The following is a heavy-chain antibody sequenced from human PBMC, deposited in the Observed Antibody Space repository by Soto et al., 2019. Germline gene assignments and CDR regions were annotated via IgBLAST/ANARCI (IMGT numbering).Heavy chain of an antibody. CDR1: GGTFSSYA. D-gene: IGHD2-21*02. CDR2: IIPMFDST. Sequence: SVKVSCKAFGGTFSSYAICWVRQAPGQGLEWMGGIIPMFDSTNYAQKFQGRVTITADESTSTAFMELSSLRSEDTAVYYCARRVVVTSVRDIAYYYYGLDVWVQGTTVTVSS. J-gene: IGHJ6*02. V-gene: IGHV1-69*01. CDR3: ARRVVVTSVRDIAYYYYGLDV.